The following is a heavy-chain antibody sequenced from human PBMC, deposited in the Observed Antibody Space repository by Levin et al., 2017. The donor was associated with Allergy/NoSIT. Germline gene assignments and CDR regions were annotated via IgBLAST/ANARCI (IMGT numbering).Heavy chain of an antibody. Sequence: LSLPCAASGFTFSSSWMHWVRQAPGKGLVWVSRINSDGSSTSYADSVKGRFTISRDNAKNTLYLQMNSLRAEDTAVYYCARDAPLYYYESSGHVDYWGQGTLVTVSS. CDR1: GFTFSSSW. CDR2: INSDGSST. V-gene: IGHV3-74*01. J-gene: IGHJ4*02. D-gene: IGHD3-22*01. CDR3: ARDAPLYYYESSGHVDY.